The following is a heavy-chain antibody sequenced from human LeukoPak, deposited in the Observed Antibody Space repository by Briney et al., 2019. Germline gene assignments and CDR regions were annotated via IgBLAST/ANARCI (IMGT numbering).Heavy chain of an antibody. CDR1: GGSIGSGDYY. J-gene: IGHJ2*01. CDR3: ARASYCSSTSRYTYWYFDL. V-gene: IGHV4-30-4*01. CDR2: IYYSGTT. Sequence: SQTLSLTCTVSGGSIGSGDYYWSWIRQPPGKGLEWIGYIYYSGTTYYNPSLKSRVTISVDTSKNQFSLKLSSVTAADTAVYYCARASYCSSTSRYTYWYFDLWGRGTLVTVSS. D-gene: IGHD2-2*02.